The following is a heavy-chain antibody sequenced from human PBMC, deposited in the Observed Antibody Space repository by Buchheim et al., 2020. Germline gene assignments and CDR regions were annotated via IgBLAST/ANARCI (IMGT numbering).Heavy chain of an antibody. D-gene: IGHD2-2*01. CDR2: INHSGST. V-gene: IGHV4-34*01. CDR3: ASLPDCSSTSCYSLGY. CDR1: GGSFSGYY. Sequence: QVQLQQWGAGLLKPSETLSLTCAVYGGSFSGYYWSWIRQPPGKGLEWIGEINHSGSTNYNPSLKSRVTISVDTSKNQFSLKLSSVTAADTAVYYCASLPDCSSTSCYSLGYWGQGTL. J-gene: IGHJ4*02.